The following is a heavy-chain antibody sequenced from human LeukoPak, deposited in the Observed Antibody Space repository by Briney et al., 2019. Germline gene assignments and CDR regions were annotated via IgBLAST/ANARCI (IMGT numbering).Heavy chain of an antibody. CDR3: ARHRITRLRSDFDY. CDR2: MYYSGST. V-gene: IGHV4-39*01. D-gene: IGHD3-10*01. J-gene: IGHJ4*02. Sequence: SETLSLTCTVSGDSISSSLYYWGWIRQPPGKGLEWIGSMYYSGSTYDNPSLKSRVTISVDTSKNQFSLRLSSVTAADTAVYYCARHRITRLRSDFDYWGQGTLVTVSS. CDR1: GDSISSSLYY.